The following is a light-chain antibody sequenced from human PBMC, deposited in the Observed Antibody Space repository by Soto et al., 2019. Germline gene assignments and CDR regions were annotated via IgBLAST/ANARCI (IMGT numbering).Light chain of an antibody. CDR3: HVWDFGTDQAGV. Sequence: SYVLSQPPSVSVSPGKTASITCGGNNIRGQSVHWYQQKPGQAPVLVVFYDRVRPSGIPERFSGSNSGNTATLTISRVEAGDEADYYCHVWDFGTDQAGVFGGGTKLTVL. J-gene: IGLJ2*01. V-gene: IGLV3-21*04. CDR2: YDR. CDR1: NIRGQS.